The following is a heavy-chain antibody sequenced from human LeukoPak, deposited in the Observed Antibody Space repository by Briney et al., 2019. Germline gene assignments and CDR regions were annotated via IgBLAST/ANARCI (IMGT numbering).Heavy chain of an antibody. J-gene: IGHJ3*02. CDR1: GYSITSAYY. CDR3: ARGPINGAFDI. CDR2: IYYSGST. D-gene: IGHD3-9*01. V-gene: IGHV4-61*01. Sequence: SETLSLTCTVSGYSITSAYYWSWIRQPPGKGLEWIGYIYYSGSTNYNPSLKSRVTISVDTSKNQFSLKLSSVTAADTAVYYCARGPINGAFDIWGQGTMVTVSS.